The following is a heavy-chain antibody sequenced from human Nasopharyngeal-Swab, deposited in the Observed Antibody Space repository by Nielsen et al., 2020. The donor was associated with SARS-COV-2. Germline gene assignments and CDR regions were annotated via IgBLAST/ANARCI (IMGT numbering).Heavy chain of an antibody. J-gene: IGHJ4*02. V-gene: IGHV4-39*01. D-gene: IGHD3-22*01. Sequence: SETLSLTCTVSGGSISSSSYYWGWIRQPPGKGLEWIGSIYYSGSTYYNPSLKSRVTISVDTSKNQFSLKLSSVTAADTAVYYCARGNDDSSGYYTLGYWGQGTLVTVSS. CDR2: IYYSGST. CDR3: ARGNDDSSGYYTLGY. CDR1: GGSISSSSYY.